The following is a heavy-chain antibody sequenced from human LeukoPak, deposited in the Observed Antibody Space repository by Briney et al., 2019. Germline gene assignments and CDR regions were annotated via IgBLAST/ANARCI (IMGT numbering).Heavy chain of an antibody. V-gene: IGHV3-33*01. Sequence: PGGSLRLSFAASGFTFSSYGMHWVRQAPGKGLEWVAVIWYDGSNKYYADSVKGRFTISRDNSKNTLYLQMNSLRAEDTAVYYCAREAGYCSGGSCYRFDYWGQGTLVTVSS. D-gene: IGHD2-15*01. CDR1: GFTFSSYG. J-gene: IGHJ4*02. CDR3: AREAGYCSGGSCYRFDY. CDR2: IWYDGSNK.